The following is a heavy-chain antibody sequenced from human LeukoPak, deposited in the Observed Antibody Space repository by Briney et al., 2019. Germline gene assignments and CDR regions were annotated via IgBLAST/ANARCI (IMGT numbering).Heavy chain of an antibody. CDR3: ARDAQKSGYSCGREDDNWFDP. CDR1: GYTFTSYG. CDR2: ISAYNGNT. Sequence: ASVKVSCKASGYTFTSYGISWVRQAPGQGLEWMGWISAYNGNTNYAQKLQGRVTMTTDTSTSTAYMELRSLRSDDTAVYYCARDAQKSGYSCGREDDNWFDPWGQGSLVTVSS. D-gene: IGHD5-18*01. J-gene: IGHJ5*02. V-gene: IGHV1-18*01.